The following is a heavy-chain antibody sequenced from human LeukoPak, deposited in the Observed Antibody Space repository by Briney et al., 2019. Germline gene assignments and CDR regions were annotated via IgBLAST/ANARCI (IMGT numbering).Heavy chain of an antibody. CDR1: GYTFTSYY. CDR2: INPSGGST. CDR3: ARGTGRWLQLDY. D-gene: IGHD5-24*01. J-gene: IGHJ4*02. Sequence: GASVKVSCKASGYTFTSYYMHWVRQARGQGLEWMGIINPSGGSTSYAQKFQGRVTMTRDTSTSTVYMELSSLRSEDTAVYCCARGTGRWLQLDYWGQGTLVTVSS. V-gene: IGHV1-46*01.